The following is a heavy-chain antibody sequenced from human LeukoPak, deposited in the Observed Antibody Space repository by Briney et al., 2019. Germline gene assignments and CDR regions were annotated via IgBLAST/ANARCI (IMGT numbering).Heavy chain of an antibody. CDR3: ATSYDMGWLIGY. D-gene: IGHD3/OR15-3a*01. Sequence: GGSLRLSCAASGFTFGDTWMNWVRQVPGQGLEWVANIKQDGSEKFYVASAKGRFTISRDNGKSSLYQQMNSLRAEDTALYYCATSYDMGWLIGYWGQGTLVTVSS. V-gene: IGHV3-7*03. CDR2: IKQDGSEK. J-gene: IGHJ4*02. CDR1: GFTFGDTW.